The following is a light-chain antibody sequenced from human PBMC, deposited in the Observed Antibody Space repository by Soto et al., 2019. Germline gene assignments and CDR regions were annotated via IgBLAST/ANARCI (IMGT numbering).Light chain of an antibody. J-gene: IGKJ3*01. Sequence: DIQMAQSPSSLSASVGDTITITCRASRNINTYLNWYQQKPGKAPKLLIFGASSLQSGVPSRFSGSGSRTDFTLTINSLQPEDVATYCCQQTSAAPFTFGPGTKVDI. CDR2: GAS. CDR3: QQTSAAPFT. V-gene: IGKV1-39*01. CDR1: RNINTY.